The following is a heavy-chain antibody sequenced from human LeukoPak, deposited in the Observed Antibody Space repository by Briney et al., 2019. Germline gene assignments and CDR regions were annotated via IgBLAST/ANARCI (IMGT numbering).Heavy chain of an antibody. J-gene: IGHJ4*02. CDR3: ARGSSGYYSIDY. Sequence: GGSLRLSCAVSGFTFSSEAMGWVRQLPGGGLEWVSTISPAGGTTYYAESMKGRFTISRDNSKSTLYLQMNSLRVEDTAVYYCARGSSGYYSIDYWGQGTLVTVSS. V-gene: IGHV3-23*01. CDR2: ISPAGGTT. D-gene: IGHD3-22*01. CDR1: GFTFSSEA.